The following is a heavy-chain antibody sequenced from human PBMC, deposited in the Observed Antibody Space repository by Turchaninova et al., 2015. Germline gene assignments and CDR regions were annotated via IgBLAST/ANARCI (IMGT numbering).Heavy chain of an antibody. CDR3: ARAQGSYFGSGSYCDY. CDR1: GFTFSSYW. Sequence: VQLVESGGGLVKSGGSMWRSGGASGFTFSSYWRIWARQSPGKGLEWVAKIKKDGSEKYYVDSVKGRFTSSRDNAKRSLYLQMNSLRAEDTAVYYCARAQGSYFGSGSYCDYWGQGTLVTVSS. D-gene: IGHD3-10*01. J-gene: IGHJ4*02. CDR2: IKKDGSEK. V-gene: IGHV3-7*01.